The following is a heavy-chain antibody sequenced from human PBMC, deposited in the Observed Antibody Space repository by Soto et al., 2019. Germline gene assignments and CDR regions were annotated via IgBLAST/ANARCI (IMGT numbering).Heavy chain of an antibody. Sequence: EVQLVQSGGDLVQPGGSRRLSCVASGFTFRTYWWPWFPQAPGMGLEWVAGIKEDASEEVYVDSVRGRFTISRDNAKNSLYLQLNSLRAEDTAVYYCATAISSPFRNFDSWGQGSLVTVSS. V-gene: IGHV3-7*01. D-gene: IGHD3-3*02. CDR3: ATAISSPFRNFDS. CDR1: GFTFRTYW. CDR2: IKEDASEE. J-gene: IGHJ4*02.